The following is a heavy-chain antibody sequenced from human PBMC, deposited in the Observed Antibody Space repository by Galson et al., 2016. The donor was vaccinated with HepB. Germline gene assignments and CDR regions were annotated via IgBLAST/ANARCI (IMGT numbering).Heavy chain of an antibody. J-gene: IGHJ5*01. CDR1: GYTFTSNG. Sequence: SVTVSCKASGYTFTSNGISWVRQAPGQGLEGMGWISANSGDTNYACKFQGRITMTTDTPTTTAYMELTRLRSDDTAIYYCPRDVRYQFDSWGQGTLVTVSS. D-gene: IGHD3-9*01. CDR3: PRDVRYQFDS. V-gene: IGHV1-18*01. CDR2: ISANSGDT.